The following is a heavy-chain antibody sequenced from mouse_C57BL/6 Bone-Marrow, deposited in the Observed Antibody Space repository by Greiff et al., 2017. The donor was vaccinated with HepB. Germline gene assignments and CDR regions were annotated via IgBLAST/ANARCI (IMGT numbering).Heavy chain of an antibody. CDR2: ISSGGDYI. Sequence: DVHLVESGEGLVKPGGSLKLSCAASGFTFSSYAMSWVRQTPEKRLEWVAYISSGGDYIYYADTVKGRFTISRDNARNTLYLQMSSLKSEDTAMYYCTRGNYGSRSAMDYWGQGTSVTVSS. J-gene: IGHJ4*01. CDR1: GFTFSSYA. D-gene: IGHD1-1*01. V-gene: IGHV5-9-1*02. CDR3: TRGNYGSRSAMDY.